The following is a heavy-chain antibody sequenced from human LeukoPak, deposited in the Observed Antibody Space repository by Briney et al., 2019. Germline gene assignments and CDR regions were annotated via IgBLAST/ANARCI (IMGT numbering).Heavy chain of an antibody. CDR3: AKDLVGGDSSGYYYYDY. D-gene: IGHD3-22*01. V-gene: IGHV3-23*01. CDR1: GFTFSSYA. CDR2: ISGSGGST. Sequence: GGSLRLSCAASGFTFSSYAMSWVRQAPGKGLEWVSAISGSGGSTYYADSVKGRFTISRDNSKNTLYLQMNSLRAEDTAVYYCAKDLVGGDSSGYYYYDYWGQGTLVTVSS. J-gene: IGHJ4*02.